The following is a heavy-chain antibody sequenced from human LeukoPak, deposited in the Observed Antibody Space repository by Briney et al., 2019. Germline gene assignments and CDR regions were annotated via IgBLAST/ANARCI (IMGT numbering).Heavy chain of an antibody. CDR3: ASQHALSRSDSYGVDV. Sequence: SETLSLTCTVSGGSVSSGSYFWGWNRQPPGKGLEWIGTIYYSGSSYYNPSLKSRVTISVDTSKNQFSLSLRSVTAADTAVYYCASQHALSRSDSYGVDVWGEGTTVIVSS. J-gene: IGHJ6*04. CDR2: IYYSGSS. D-gene: IGHD2-15*01. V-gene: IGHV4-39*01. CDR1: GGSVSSGSYF.